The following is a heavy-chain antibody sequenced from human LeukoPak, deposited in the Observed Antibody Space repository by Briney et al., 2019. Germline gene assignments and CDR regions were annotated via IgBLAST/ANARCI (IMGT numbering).Heavy chain of an antibody. CDR2: ISAYNGNT. J-gene: IGHJ4*02. Sequence: ASVKVSCKASGYSFTSYGISWVRQAPGQGLEWMGWISAYNGNTNYAQRLQGRVTMTTDTSTCTAYMELRSLTSDDTAVYYCARVPSGGPFDYWGQGTLVTVSS. V-gene: IGHV1-18*01. D-gene: IGHD2-15*01. CDR3: ARVPSGGPFDY. CDR1: GYSFTSYG.